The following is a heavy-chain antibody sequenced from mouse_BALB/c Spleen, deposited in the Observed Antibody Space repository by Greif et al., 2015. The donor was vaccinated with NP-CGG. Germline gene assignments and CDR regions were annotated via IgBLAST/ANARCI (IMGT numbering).Heavy chain of an antibody. V-gene: IGHV5-4*02. Sequence: EVQLVESGGGLVKPGGSLKLSCAASGFTFSDYYMYWVRQTPEKRLEWVATISDGGSYTYYPDSVKGRFTISRDNAKNNLYLQMSSLKSEDTAMYYCARGGLLRWFAYWGQGTLVTVSA. CDR3: ARGGLLRWFAY. D-gene: IGHD2-3*01. CDR1: GFTFSDYY. CDR2: ISDGGSYT. J-gene: IGHJ3*01.